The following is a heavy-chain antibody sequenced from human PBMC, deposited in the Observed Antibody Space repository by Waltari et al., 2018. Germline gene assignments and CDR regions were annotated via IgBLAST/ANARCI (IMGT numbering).Heavy chain of an antibody. D-gene: IGHD2-15*01. V-gene: IGHV4-4*02. CDR1: GYSMSSTSW. J-gene: IGHJ4*02. CDR2: VHGSGKT. Sequence: QVQLQESGPGLVKPSGTLSLTCAVSGYSMSSTSWWSWVRQPPGKGLEWIGQVHGSGKTNYNPSFASRVTVSLDTPNNQFSLRVTSVTAADSAIYYCARDRGRGLYLDSWGPGTLVAVSP. CDR3: ARDRGRGLYLDS.